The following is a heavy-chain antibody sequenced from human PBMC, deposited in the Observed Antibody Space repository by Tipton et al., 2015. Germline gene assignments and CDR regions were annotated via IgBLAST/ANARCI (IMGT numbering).Heavy chain of an antibody. V-gene: IGHV3-7*01. CDR1: GFTFSNFW. Sequence: SLRLSCSAYGFTFSNFWMSWVRQAPGKGLEWLANINSDASEKYYVDSVKGRFTISRDNAKNSLYLHIDTLRAEDTAVYYIALTNWFDPWGQGTLVTVSS. CDR2: INSDASEK. CDR3: ALTNWFDP. J-gene: IGHJ5*02.